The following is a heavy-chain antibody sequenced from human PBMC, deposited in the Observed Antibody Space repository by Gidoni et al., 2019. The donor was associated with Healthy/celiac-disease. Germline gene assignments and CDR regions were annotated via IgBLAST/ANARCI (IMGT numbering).Heavy chain of an antibody. V-gene: IGHV3-11*01. D-gene: IGHD6-19*01. CDR3: ARDFRSSGWYHDPYYYYGMDV. J-gene: IGHJ6*02. CDR2: ISSSGSTI. CDR1: GFTFSDYY. Sequence: QVQLVESGGGLVKPGGSLRLSCAASGFTFSDYYMSWIRQAPGTGLEWVSYISSSGSTIYYADSVKGRFTISRDNAKNSLYLQMNSLRAEDTAVYYCARDFRSSGWYHDPYYYYGMDVWGQGTTVTVSS.